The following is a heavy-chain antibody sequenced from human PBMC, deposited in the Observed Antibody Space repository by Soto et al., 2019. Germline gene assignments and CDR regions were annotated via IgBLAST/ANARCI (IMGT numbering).Heavy chain of an antibody. V-gene: IGHV4-59*08. CDR2: IYYSGST. D-gene: IGHD6-6*01. J-gene: IGHJ6*02. CDR3: ATHTRIAASHYGMDV. Sequence: SETLSLTCTVSGGSISSYYWSWIRQPPGKGLEWIGYIYYSGSTNYNPSLKSRVTVSVDTSKNQFSLKLSSVTAADTAVYYCATHTRIAASHYGMDVWGQGTTVTVSS. CDR1: GGSISSYY.